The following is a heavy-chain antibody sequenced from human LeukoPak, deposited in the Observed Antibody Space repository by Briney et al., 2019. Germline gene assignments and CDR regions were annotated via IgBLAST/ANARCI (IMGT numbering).Heavy chain of an antibody. CDR3: ATTKLELFDY. D-gene: IGHD1-7*01. Sequence: SETLSLTCTVSGGSISSYYWSWIRQPPGKGLEWIGYIYYSGSTNYNPSLKSRVTISVDTSKNQFSLKLSSVTAADTDVYYCATTKLELFDYWGQGTLVTVSS. CDR2: IYYSGST. CDR1: GGSISSYY. V-gene: IGHV4-59*01. J-gene: IGHJ4*02.